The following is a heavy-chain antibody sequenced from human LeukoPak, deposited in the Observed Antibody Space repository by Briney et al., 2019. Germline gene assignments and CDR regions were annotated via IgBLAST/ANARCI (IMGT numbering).Heavy chain of an antibody. CDR3: ARVMKWAMDV. D-gene: IGHD1-26*01. CDR2: IYSGGST. Sequence: PGGSLRLSCAASGFTVSSNYMSWVRQASGKGLEWVSVIYSGGSTYYADSVKGRFTISRDNSKNTLYLQMNSLRAEDTAVYYCARVMKWAMDVWGKGTTVTVSS. J-gene: IGHJ6*03. CDR1: GFTVSSNY. V-gene: IGHV3-53*01.